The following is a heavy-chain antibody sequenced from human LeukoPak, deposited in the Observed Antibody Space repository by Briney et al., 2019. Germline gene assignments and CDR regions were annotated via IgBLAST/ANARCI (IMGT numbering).Heavy chain of an antibody. CDR3: ARGSSSSTYNWFDP. CDR2: VFHTGNT. V-gene: IGHV4-34*01. D-gene: IGHD6-6*01. CDR1: GGSFSGYY. Sequence: SETLSLTCAVYGGSFSGYYWSWIRQPPGKGLEWIGSVFHTGNTYYNPSLKSRVTILTDTSKNQFSLILTSVTAADTAVYYCARGSSSSTYNWFDPWGQGTLVTVSS. J-gene: IGHJ5*02.